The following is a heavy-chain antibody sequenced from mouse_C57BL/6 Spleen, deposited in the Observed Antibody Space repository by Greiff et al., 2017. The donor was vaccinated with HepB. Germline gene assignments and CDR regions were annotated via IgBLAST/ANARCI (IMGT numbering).Heavy chain of an antibody. CDR3: ARWRLERYCDV. CDR1: GYTFTSYW. D-gene: IGHD2-4*01. J-gene: IGHJ1*03. Sequence: QVQLQQPGAELVKPGASVKLSCKASGYTFTSYWMQWVKQRPGQGLEWIGEIDPSDSYTNYNQKFKGKATLTVDTSSSTAYMQLSSLTSEDSAVYDCARWRLERYCDVWGTGTTVTVSS. V-gene: IGHV1-50*01. CDR2: IDPSDSYT.